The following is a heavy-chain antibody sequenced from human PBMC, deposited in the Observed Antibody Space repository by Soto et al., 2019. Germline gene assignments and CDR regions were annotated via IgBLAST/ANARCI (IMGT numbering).Heavy chain of an antibody. CDR3: ATTIFGVVISPLGLGYGMDV. J-gene: IGHJ6*02. CDR2: INPSGGST. CDR1: GYTFTSYY. Sequence: ASVKVSCKASGYTFTSYYMHWVRQAPGQGLEWMGIINPSGGSTSYAQKFQGRVTTTRDTSTSTVYMELSSLRSEDTAVYYCATTIFGVVISPLGLGYGMDVWGQGTTVTVSS. D-gene: IGHD3-3*01. V-gene: IGHV1-46*01.